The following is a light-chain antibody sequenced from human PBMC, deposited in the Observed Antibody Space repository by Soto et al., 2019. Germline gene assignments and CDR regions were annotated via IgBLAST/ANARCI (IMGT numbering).Light chain of an antibody. CDR2: DVS. V-gene: IGLV2-11*01. Sequence: QSALTQPRSVSGSPGQSGTISCTGTGSDVGGYDFVSWYQQHPGKAPELMIYDVSKRPSGVPDRFSGSKSGNTASLTISGLQADDEADYYCSSYAGTYTVVFGGGTKLTVL. CDR1: GSDVGGYDF. J-gene: IGLJ2*01. CDR3: SSYAGTYTVV.